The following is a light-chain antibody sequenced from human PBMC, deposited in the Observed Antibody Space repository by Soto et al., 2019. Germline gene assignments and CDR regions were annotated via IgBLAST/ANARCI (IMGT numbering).Light chain of an antibody. CDR3: QQYNKWPLT. V-gene: IGKV3-15*01. Sequence: EIVMTHSPATLSVSPGEVATLSCWASQSVAGNLAWYQQKPGQAPRLLIYGAFTRATGIPATFSGSGSGTEFTLTISSLQSEDFAVYYCQQYNKWPLTFGGGTKVEIK. J-gene: IGKJ4*01. CDR2: GAF. CDR1: QSVAGN.